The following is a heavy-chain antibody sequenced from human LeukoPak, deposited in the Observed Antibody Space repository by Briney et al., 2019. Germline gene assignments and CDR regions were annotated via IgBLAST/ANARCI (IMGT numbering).Heavy chain of an antibody. V-gene: IGHV7-4-1*02. CDR1: GYTFTSYA. CDR2: INTNTGNP. J-gene: IGHJ4*02. CDR3: ARDLLSLYCGGDCYSLPPGY. Sequence: GASVKVSCKASGYTFTSYAMNWVRQAPGQGLEWMGWINTNTGNPMYAQGFTGRFVFSLDTSVSTAYLQISSLKAEDTAVYYCARDLLSLYCGGDCYSLPPGYWGQGTLVTVSS. D-gene: IGHD2-21*02.